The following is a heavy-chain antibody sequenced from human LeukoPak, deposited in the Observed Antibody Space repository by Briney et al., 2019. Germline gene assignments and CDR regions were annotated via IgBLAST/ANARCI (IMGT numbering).Heavy chain of an antibody. V-gene: IGHV3-21*01. J-gene: IGHJ4*02. CDR3: ARVVEAAAFDN. CDR1: GFTFSSYT. Sequence: GGSLRLSCAVSGFTFSSYTMNWVRQAPGKGLEWVSSITSSSSYIFYADSVKGRFTISRDNPKNTLYLQKNTVRAEDTGVYFCARVVEAAAFDNWGQGTLVTVSS. D-gene: IGHD6-13*01. CDR2: ITSSSSYI.